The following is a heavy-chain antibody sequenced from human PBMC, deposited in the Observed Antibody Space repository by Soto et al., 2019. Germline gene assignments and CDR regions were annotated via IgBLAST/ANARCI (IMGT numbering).Heavy chain of an antibody. V-gene: IGHV4-39*01. CDR2: IYYSGST. D-gene: IGHD3-10*01. J-gene: IGHJ5*02. CDR3: ARHIYYYLT. CDR1: GGSISTSGYY. Sequence: SETLSLTCNVSGGSISTSGYYWGWLRQPPGKGLEWIASIYYSGSTYYNPSLKSRVTIAAHTSKNQISLKLSSADVADTAVYYCARHIYYYLTWGQGTLVTVSS.